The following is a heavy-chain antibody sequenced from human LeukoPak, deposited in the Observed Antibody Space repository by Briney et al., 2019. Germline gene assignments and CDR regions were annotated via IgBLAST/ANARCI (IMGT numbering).Heavy chain of an antibody. CDR3: ARADCSSTSCYDPEGLYYYYYYMDV. D-gene: IGHD2-2*01. J-gene: IGHJ6*03. CDR2: IIPIFGTA. V-gene: IGHV1-69*05. Sequence: SVKVSCKASGGTFSSYAISWVRQAPGQGLEWMGGIIPIFGTANYAQKFQGRVTITTDESTSTAYMELSSLRSEDTAVYYCARADCSSTSCYDPEGLYYYYYYMDVWGKGTTVTVSS. CDR1: GGTFSSYA.